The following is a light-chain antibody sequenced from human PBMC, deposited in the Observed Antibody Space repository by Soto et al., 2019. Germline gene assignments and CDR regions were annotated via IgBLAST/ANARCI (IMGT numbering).Light chain of an antibody. CDR2: DVS. J-gene: IGLJ2*01. CDR1: SSDIGGYNY. CDR3: SSYPSSSTVI. Sequence: QSVLTQPASVSGSPGQSITISCTGTSSDIGGYNYISWYQQLPGKAPKFIIYDVSNRPSGVSNRFSGSRSGNTASLTISGLQAEDEADYYCSSYPSSSTVIFGGGTKLTVL. V-gene: IGLV2-14*01.